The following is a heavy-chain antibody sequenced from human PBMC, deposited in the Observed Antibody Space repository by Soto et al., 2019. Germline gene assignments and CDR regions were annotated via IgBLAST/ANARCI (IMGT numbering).Heavy chain of an antibody. CDR2: INAGNGNT. V-gene: IGHV1-3*01. CDR1: GYTFTSYD. CDR3: ARARYCSSTSCPGGWFDP. Sequence: ASVKVSCKASGYTFTSYDMHWVRQAPGQRLEWMGWINAGNGNTKYSQKFQGRVTITRDTSASTAYMELSSLRSEDTAVYYCARARYCSSTSCPGGWFDPWGQGTLVTVAS. D-gene: IGHD2-2*01. J-gene: IGHJ5*02.